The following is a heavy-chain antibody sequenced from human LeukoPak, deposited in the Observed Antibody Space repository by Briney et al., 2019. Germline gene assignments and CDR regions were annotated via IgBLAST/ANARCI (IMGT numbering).Heavy chain of an antibody. CDR3: ARDRGWQQFDY. CDR2: IKADGSGK. V-gene: IGHV3-7*01. D-gene: IGHD5-24*01. Sequence: GGSLRLSCAASGFTFSNYWMSWVRQAPGKGLEWVANIKADGSGKYYVDSVRGRFSISRDNAKNSLYLELNSLRAEDTGVYFCARDRGWQQFDYWGQGTLVTVSS. J-gene: IGHJ4*01. CDR1: GFTFSNYW.